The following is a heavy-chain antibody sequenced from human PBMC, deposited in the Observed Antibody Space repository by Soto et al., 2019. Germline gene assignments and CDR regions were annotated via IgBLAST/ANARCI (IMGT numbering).Heavy chain of an antibody. D-gene: IGHD3-22*01. Sequence: PVESLKISCKASGYNFNGYWIGWVRQMPGKGLEYMGIIYPGDYDTRYSPSFQGQVAISADKSISTAYLQWSSLEASDTAMYYCARHSPPYDHSGVDAFHIWGQGTMVTVSS. CDR3: ARHSPPYDHSGVDAFHI. V-gene: IGHV5-51*01. CDR2: IYPGDYDT. J-gene: IGHJ3*02. CDR1: GYNFNGYW.